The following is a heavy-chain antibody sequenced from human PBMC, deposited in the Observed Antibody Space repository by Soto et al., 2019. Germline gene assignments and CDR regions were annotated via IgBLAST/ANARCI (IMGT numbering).Heavy chain of an antibody. CDR2: IYYSGST. V-gene: IGHV4-30-4*01. CDR1: GGSISSVNYY. CDR3: ARAMVVTQNWFDP. Sequence: PSETLSLTCTVSGGSISSVNYYWSWIRQPPGKGLEWIGYIYYSGSTYYNPSLRSRVTISVDTSRNQFSLKLSSVTAADTAVYYCARAMVVTQNWFDPWGQGTLVTV. D-gene: IGHD2-21*02. J-gene: IGHJ5*02.